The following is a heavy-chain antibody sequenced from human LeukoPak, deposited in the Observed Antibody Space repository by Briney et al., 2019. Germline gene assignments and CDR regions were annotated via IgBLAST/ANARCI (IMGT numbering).Heavy chain of an antibody. D-gene: IGHD2-15*01. CDR1: GFTVSSNY. V-gene: IGHV3-66*01. Sequence: PGGSLRLSCAASGFTVSSNYMSWVCQAPGKGLEWVSVICSGGSTYYADSVKGRFTISRDNSKNTLYLQMNSLRAEDTAVYYCARDDPTYCSGGSCYSGEGAFDIWGQGTMVTVSS. J-gene: IGHJ3*02. CDR2: ICSGGST. CDR3: ARDDPTYCSGGSCYSGEGAFDI.